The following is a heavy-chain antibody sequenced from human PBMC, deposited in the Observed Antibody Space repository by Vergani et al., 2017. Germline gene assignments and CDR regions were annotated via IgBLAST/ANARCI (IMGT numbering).Heavy chain of an antibody. V-gene: IGHV1-69*01. J-gene: IGHJ4*02. CDR2: NIPIFGTA. Sequence: QVQLVQSGAEVKKPGSSVKVSCKASGGTFSSYAISWVRQAPGQGLEWMGGNIPIFGTANYAQKFQGRVTLTADESTSTAYMELSSLRSEDTAVYYCARASKGYYYDSSGYYPRDYWGQGTLVTVSS. D-gene: IGHD3-22*01. CDR3: ARASKGYYYDSSGYYPRDY. CDR1: GGTFSSYA.